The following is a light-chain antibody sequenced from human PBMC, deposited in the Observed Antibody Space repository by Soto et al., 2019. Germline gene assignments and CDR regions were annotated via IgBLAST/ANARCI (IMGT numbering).Light chain of an antibody. J-gene: IGKJ2*01. V-gene: IGKV1-5*03. CDR3: EQYKSCWT. Sequence: DIQMTQSPATLSASVGDSVTITCRASQSISNWLAWYQLKPGKAPKLLIHEASNLQSRVPSTFICSGSGTDFTLNMTTLPPEDFATYDWEQYKSCWTFGQGTRVELK. CDR1: QSISNW. CDR2: EAS.